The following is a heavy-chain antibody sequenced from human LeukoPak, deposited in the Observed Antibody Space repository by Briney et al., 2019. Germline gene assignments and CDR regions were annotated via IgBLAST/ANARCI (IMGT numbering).Heavy chain of an antibody. CDR2: IYYSGST. D-gene: IGHD3-10*01. V-gene: IGHV4-59*01. CDR3: ARANLWPSYYFDY. CDR1: GGSISNFY. Sequence: PSETLSLTCTVSGGSISNFYWSWIRQPPGKGLEWIGYIYYSGSTNYNPSLKSRVTISVDTSKNQFSLKLSSVTAADTAVYYCARANLWPSYYFDYWGQGTLVTVSS. J-gene: IGHJ4*02.